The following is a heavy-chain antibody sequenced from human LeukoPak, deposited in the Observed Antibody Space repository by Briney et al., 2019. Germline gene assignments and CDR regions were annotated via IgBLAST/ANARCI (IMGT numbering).Heavy chain of an antibody. V-gene: IGHV5-51*01. D-gene: IGHD3-22*01. CDR3: ARQDGYISGIDF. CDR1: GSNFTSYW. J-gene: IGHJ4*02. CDR2: IYPADSDT. Sequence: GASLQISCQGSGSNFTSYWIGWGRQLRGKGLEWMGIIYPADSDTKYSPSFQGQVTISADKSISTAYLQWSSLKASDSAMYYCARQDGYISGIDFWGQGTLVTVSS.